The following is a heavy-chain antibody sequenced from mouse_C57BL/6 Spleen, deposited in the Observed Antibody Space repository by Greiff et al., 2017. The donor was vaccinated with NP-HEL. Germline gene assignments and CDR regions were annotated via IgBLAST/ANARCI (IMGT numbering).Heavy chain of an antibody. V-gene: IGHV5-17*01. Sequence: VQLKESGGGLVKPGGSLKLSCAASGFTFSDYGMHWVRQAPEKGLEWVAYISSGSSTIYYADTVKGRFTIARDNAKNTLFLQMTSLRSEDTAMYYCAKGYLFDVWGTGTTVTVSS. CDR2: ISSGSSTI. CDR3: AKGYLFDV. J-gene: IGHJ1*03. D-gene: IGHD2-2*01. CDR1: GFTFSDYG.